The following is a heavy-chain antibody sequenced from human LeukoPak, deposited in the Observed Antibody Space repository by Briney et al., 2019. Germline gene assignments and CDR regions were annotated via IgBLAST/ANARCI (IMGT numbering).Heavy chain of an antibody. J-gene: IGHJ4*02. V-gene: IGHV1-2*02. CDR2: INPNSGSK. CDR1: GYTFTGYY. Sequence: ASVKVSCKASGYTFTGYYMHWVRQAPGQGLEWMGWINPNSGSKNYAQKFQGRVTMTRDTSISTAYMELRRLTADDTAVYYCVSRYSNNNWGQGTLVTVSS. CDR3: VSRYSNNN. D-gene: IGHD5-12*01.